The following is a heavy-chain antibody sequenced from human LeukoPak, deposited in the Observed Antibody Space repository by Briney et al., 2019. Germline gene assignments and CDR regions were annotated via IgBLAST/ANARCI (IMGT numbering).Heavy chain of an antibody. CDR1: GFTFDDYA. D-gene: IGHD1-26*01. CDR2: ISWNSGSI. J-gene: IGHJ4*02. Sequence: GGSLRLSCAASGFTFDDYAMNWVRQAPGKGLEWVSGISWNSGSIGYADSVKGRFTISRDNAKNSLYLQMNSLRAEDTAVYYCARGFEVGGSLGYWGQGTLVTVSS. CDR3: ARGFEVGGSLGY. V-gene: IGHV3-9*01.